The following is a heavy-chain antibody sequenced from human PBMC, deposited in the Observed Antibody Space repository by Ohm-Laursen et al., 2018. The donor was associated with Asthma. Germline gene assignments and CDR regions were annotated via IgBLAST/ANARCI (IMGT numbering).Heavy chain of an antibody. CDR1: GRPITSGAYY. J-gene: IGHJ4*02. D-gene: IGHD3-9*01. Sequence: TLSLTCPVSGRPITSGAYYWTWIRQHPGKGLEYVGCIYHTGKTYYNPSLQSRLTLSVDTSKNHFSLKLSSVTAADTAVYYCVREDFDWPPGYCDYWGQGTLVTVSS. CDR3: VREDFDWPPGYCDY. V-gene: IGHV4-31*03. CDR2: IYHTGKT.